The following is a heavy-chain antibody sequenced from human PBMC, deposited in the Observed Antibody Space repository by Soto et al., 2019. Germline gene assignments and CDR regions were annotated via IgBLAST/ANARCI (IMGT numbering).Heavy chain of an antibody. CDR3: ARDSYGSGSYYRDNWFDP. CDR1: GGSISSGDYY. J-gene: IGHJ5*02. Sequence: SETLSLTCTVSGGSISSGDYYWSWIRQPPGKGLEWIGYIYYSGSTYYNPSLKSRVTISVDTSRNQFSLKLSSVTAADTAVYYCARDSYGSGSYYRDNWFDPWGQGTLVTVSS. CDR2: IYYSGST. D-gene: IGHD3-10*01. V-gene: IGHV4-30-4*01.